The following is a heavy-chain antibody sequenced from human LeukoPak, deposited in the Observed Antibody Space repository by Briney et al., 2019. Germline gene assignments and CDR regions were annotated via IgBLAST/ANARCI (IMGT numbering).Heavy chain of an antibody. CDR1: EFTVSTTH. CDR3: AKGRRDFSRLGYCSSTSCPLYFDY. Sequence: PGGSLRLSCAASEFTVSTTHMSWVRQTPGKGLEWVSTIYSGGSIYYADSVKGRFTISRDNSKNTLYLQMNSLRAEDTAVYYCAKGRRDFSRLGYCSSTSCPLYFDYWGQGTLVTVSS. D-gene: IGHD2-2*01. J-gene: IGHJ4*02. CDR2: IYSGGSI. V-gene: IGHV3-53*05.